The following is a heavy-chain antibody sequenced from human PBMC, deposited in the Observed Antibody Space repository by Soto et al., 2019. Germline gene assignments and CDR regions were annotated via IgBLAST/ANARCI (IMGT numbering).Heavy chain of an antibody. CDR3: AKVQSNYDFWSGYSLPTYYYYGMDV. J-gene: IGHJ6*02. CDR2: ISGSGGST. V-gene: IGHV3-23*01. D-gene: IGHD3-3*01. Sequence: PGGSLRLSCAASGFTFSSYAMSWVRQAPGKGLEWVSAISGSGGSTYYADSVKGRFTISRDNSENTLYLQMNSLRAEDTAVYYCAKVQSNYDFWSGYSLPTYYYYGMDVWGQGTTVTVSS. CDR1: GFTFSSYA.